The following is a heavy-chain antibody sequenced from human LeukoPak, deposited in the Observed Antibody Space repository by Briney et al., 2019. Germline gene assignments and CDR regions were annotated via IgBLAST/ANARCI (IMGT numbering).Heavy chain of an antibody. CDR2: ISAYNGNT. CDR3: ASTYCSSTSCYNYYMDV. D-gene: IGHD2-2*02. Sequence: ASVKVSCKASGYTFISYGISWVRQAPGQGLEWMGWISAYNGNTNYAQQLQGRVTMTTDTSTSTAYMELRSLRSDDTAVYYCASTYCSSTSCYNYYMDVWGKGTTVTVSS. V-gene: IGHV1-18*01. CDR1: GYTFISYG. J-gene: IGHJ6*03.